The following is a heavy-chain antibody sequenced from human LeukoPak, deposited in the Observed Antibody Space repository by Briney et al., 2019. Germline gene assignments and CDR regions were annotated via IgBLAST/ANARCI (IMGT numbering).Heavy chain of an antibody. CDR2: ISSLSNWI. CDR3: ARVRGDFYFDY. Sequence: PGGSLRLSCVASGFSISGYAMNRARQTPGKGLEWVSSISSLSNWIYYADSVKGRFTVSRDNAKNSLYLEMSNLRAEDTALYYCARVRGDFYFDYWGQGTLVTVSS. CDR1: GFSISGYA. V-gene: IGHV3-21*06. D-gene: IGHD3-16*01. J-gene: IGHJ4*02.